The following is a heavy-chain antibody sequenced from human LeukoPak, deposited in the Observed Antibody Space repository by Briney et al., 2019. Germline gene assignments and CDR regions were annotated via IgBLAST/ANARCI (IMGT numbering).Heavy chain of an antibody. V-gene: IGHV3-21*06. D-gene: IGHD4-17*01. Sequence: GGSLRLSCAASVFTFSTYNMNWVRQAPGKGLEWVSSITSSSRYTFYADSVKGRFTISRDNAKNSLYLQMNSLRAEDTAVYYCARGYRGYGDLYYFDYWGQGTLVTVSS. J-gene: IGHJ4*02. CDR3: ARGYRGYGDLYYFDY. CDR1: VFTFSTYN. CDR2: ITSSSRYT.